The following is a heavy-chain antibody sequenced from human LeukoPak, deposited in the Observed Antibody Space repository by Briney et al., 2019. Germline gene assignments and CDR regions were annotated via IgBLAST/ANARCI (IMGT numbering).Heavy chain of an antibody. Sequence: PSETLSLTCTVSGGSLSSYYWNWIRQPPGKGLEWIGYIYYSGSTNYNPSLKSRVTMSVDTSENQFSLKLSSVTAADTAVYYCAREAPAPDYYGSGSYKGWFDPWGQGTLVTVSS. CDR1: GGSLSSYY. V-gene: IGHV4-59*01. CDR3: AREAPAPDYYGSGSYKGWFDP. CDR2: IYYSGST. J-gene: IGHJ5*02. D-gene: IGHD3-10*01.